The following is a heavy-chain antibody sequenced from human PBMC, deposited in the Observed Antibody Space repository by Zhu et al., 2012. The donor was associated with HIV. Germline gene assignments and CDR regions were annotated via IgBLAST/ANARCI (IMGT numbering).Heavy chain of an antibody. D-gene: IGHD3-10*01. Sequence: QVHLQESGPGLVKPSETLSLTCTVSGNSISSAYSWGWIRQLPGMGLEWIGNIYYTGTIYYNPSLKSRVIISADTSKNQFSLQLNSVTATDTAVYYCARDIWFVSYWGSWFDPWGQGIPVTVSS. CDR3: ARDIWFVSYWGSWFDP. J-gene: IGHJ5*02. V-gene: IGHV4-38-2*02. CDR1: GNSISSAYS. CDR2: IYYTGTI.